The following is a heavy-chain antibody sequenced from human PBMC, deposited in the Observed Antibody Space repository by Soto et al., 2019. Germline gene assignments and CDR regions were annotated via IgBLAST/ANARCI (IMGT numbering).Heavy chain of an antibody. V-gene: IGHV5-10-1*01. CDR1: GYSFTSYW. J-gene: IGHJ6*02. D-gene: IGHD6-19*01. Sequence: GESLKISCKGSGYSFTSYWISWVRQMPGKGLEWMGRIDPSDSYTNYSPSFQGHVTISADKSISTAYLQWSSLKASDTAMYYCARHPSGIAVADPYYYYGMDVWGQGTTVTVSS. CDR2: IDPSDSYT. CDR3: ARHPSGIAVADPYYYYGMDV.